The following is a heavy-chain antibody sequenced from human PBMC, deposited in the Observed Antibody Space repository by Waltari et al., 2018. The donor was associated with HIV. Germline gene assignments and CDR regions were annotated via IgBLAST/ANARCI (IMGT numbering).Heavy chain of an antibody. V-gene: IGHV4-61*02. J-gene: IGHJ2*01. CDR1: GVSISSSNSY. CDR2: IFLTGNT. CDR3: ARRYCGRACNDFYYFDL. D-gene: IGHD2-21*02. Sequence: VQLQESGPGLVKTSQTLSLPCTVPGVSISSSNSYWRWIRQPAGKGLEWIGRIFLTGNTNYNPSLRSRVSISMDPSKNQFSLKLNSVTAADTAVYYCARRYCGRACNDFYYFDLWGRGTLVTVSS.